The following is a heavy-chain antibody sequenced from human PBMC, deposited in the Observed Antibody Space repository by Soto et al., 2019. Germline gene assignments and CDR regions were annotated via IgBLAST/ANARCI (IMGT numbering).Heavy chain of an antibody. D-gene: IGHD3-22*01. Sequence: GGSLSLSCAASGFTFSDYYMSWIRQAPGKGLEWVSYISSSSSYTNYADSVKGRFTISRDNAKNSLYLQMNSLRAEDTAVYYCAREGVSGYYYFDYWGQGTLVTVSS. V-gene: IGHV3-11*06. CDR3: AREGVSGYYYFDY. CDR1: GFTFSDYY. J-gene: IGHJ4*02. CDR2: ISSSSSYT.